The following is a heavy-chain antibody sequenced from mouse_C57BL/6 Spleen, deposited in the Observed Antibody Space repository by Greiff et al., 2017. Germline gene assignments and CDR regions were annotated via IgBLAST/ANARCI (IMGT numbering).Heavy chain of an antibody. CDR1: GFTFSDYG. D-gene: IGHD2-10*01. V-gene: IGHV5-17*01. CDR2: ISSGSSTI. Sequence: EVQVVESGGGLVKPGGSLKLSCAASGFTFSDYGMHWVRQAPEKGLEWVAYISSGSSTIYYADTVKGRFTISRDNAKNTLFLQMTSLRSEDTAMYYCARLPYYDPYYAMDYWGQGTSVTVSS. J-gene: IGHJ4*01. CDR3: ARLPYYDPYYAMDY.